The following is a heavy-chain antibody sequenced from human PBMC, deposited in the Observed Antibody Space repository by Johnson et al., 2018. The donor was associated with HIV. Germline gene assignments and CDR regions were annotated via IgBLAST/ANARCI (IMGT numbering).Heavy chain of an antibody. CDR3: ASPQSGVEPDYYDSSGYFRNDALDF. CDR2: ISYDGNNK. V-gene: IGHV3-30*03. Sequence: QVQLVESGGGVVQPGRSLRLSCTASAFTFSNYGMHWVRQAPGKGLEWVALISYDGNNKYYADSVKGRFNISRDNSKNTQYLQMNSLRPEDTALYYCASPQSGVEPDYYDSSGYFRNDALDFWGQGTMVTVSS. D-gene: IGHD3-22*01. J-gene: IGHJ3*01. CDR1: AFTFSNYG.